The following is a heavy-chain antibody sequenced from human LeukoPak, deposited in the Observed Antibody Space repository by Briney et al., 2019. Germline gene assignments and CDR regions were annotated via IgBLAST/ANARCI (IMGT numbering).Heavy chain of an antibody. J-gene: IGHJ6*02. Sequence: WASVKVSCRASGYTFTDYYMHWVRQAPGQGLEWMGWLNPNTLVTKYAQHFQGRVSMTWDTSISTGYMDLHSLTSDDTAVYYCARKDGGRDGMDVWGQGTTVTVSS. CDR1: GYTFTDYY. D-gene: IGHD4-23*01. CDR2: LNPNTLVT. V-gene: IGHV1-2*02. CDR3: ARKDGGRDGMDV.